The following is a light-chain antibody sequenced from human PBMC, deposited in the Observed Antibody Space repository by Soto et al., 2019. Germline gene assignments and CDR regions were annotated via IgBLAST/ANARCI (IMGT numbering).Light chain of an antibody. J-gene: IGKJ3*01. V-gene: IGKV3-20*01. CDR3: QQYGSSPRT. CDR2: GAS. CDR1: QSVTSSY. Sequence: IVLTQSPGTLSLSPGERATLSCRASQSVTSSYLAWYQQKPGQAPRLLIYGASSRATGIPDRFSGSGSGTDFTLTISRLEPEDFAVYYRQQYGSSPRTFGPGTKVDIK.